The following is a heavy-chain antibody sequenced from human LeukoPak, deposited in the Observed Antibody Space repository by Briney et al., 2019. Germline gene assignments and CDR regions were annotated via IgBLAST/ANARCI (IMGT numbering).Heavy chain of an antibody. Sequence: ASVKVSCKVSGYTLTELSMHWVRQAPGKGLEWMGGFDPEDGETIYVQKFQGRVTMTEDTSTDTAYMELSSLRSEDTAVYYCATAPGGYYDSSGYYDYWGQGTLVTVSS. V-gene: IGHV1-24*01. CDR2: FDPEDGET. CDR3: ATAPGGYYDSSGYYDY. D-gene: IGHD3-22*01. J-gene: IGHJ4*02. CDR1: GYTLTELS.